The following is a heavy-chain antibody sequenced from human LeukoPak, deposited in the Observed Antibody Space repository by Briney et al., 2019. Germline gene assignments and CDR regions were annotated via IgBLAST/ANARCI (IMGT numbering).Heavy chain of an antibody. J-gene: IGHJ6*02. Sequence: ASVKVSCKASGYTFTSYDINWVRQATGQGLEWMGWMNPNSGNTGYAQKFQGRVTMTRNTSISTAYMELSSLRSEDTAVYYCTSATIGYYYYGMDVWGQGTTVTVSS. CDR2: MNPNSGNT. CDR3: TSATIGYYYYGMDV. CDR1: GYTFTSYD. D-gene: IGHD5-12*01. V-gene: IGHV1-8*01.